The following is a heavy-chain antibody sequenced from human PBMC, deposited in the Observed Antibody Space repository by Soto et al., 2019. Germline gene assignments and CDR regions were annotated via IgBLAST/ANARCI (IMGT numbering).Heavy chain of an antibody. V-gene: IGHV3-30-3*01. D-gene: IGHD2-8*01. Sequence: PGGSLRLSCAASGFTFSSYAMHWVRQAPGKGLEWVAVISYDGSNKYYADSVKGRFTISRDNSKNTLYLQMNSLRAEDTAVYYCARDRWDCTNGVCYTATFDYWGQGTLVTVSS. CDR1: GFTFSSYA. CDR3: ARDRWDCTNGVCYTATFDY. J-gene: IGHJ4*02. CDR2: ISYDGSNK.